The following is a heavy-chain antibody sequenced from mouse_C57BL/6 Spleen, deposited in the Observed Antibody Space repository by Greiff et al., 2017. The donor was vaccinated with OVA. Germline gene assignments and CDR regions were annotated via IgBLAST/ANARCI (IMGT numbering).Heavy chain of an antibody. CDR2: ISRGSSTI. V-gene: IGHV5-17*01. J-gene: IGHJ4*01. CDR3: AGKGNYVREAYYYAMDY. CDR1: GFTFSDYG. D-gene: IGHD2-1*01. Sequence: EVQLQESGGGLVKPGGSLKLSCAASGFTFSDYGMHWVRQAPEKGLEWVAYISRGSSTIYYADTVKGRSTISRDNAKNTLFLQMTSLRSEDTAMYYCAGKGNYVREAYYYAMDYWGQGTSVTVSS.